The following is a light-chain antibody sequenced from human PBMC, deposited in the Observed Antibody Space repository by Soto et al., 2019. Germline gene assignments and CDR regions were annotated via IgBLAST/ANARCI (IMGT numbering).Light chain of an antibody. V-gene: IGLV2-8*01. J-gene: IGLJ2*01. Sequence: QSALTQPPSASGSPGQSVTISCTGTSSDVGGYNYVSWYQQHPGKAPKLMIYEVTKRPSGVPDRFSASKSGNTASLTVSGLQAEDEAEYYCSSYAGSNNRVVFGGGTKLTVL. CDR3: SSYAGSNNRVV. CDR2: EVT. CDR1: SSDVGGYNY.